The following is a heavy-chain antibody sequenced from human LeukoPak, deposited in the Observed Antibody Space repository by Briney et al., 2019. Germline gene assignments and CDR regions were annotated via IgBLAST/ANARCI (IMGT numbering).Heavy chain of an antibody. J-gene: IGHJ4*02. D-gene: IGHD3-22*01. CDR1: GGSISSYY. V-gene: IGHV4-59*01. CDR2: IYYSGSP. Sequence: SETLSLTCTVSGGSISSYYWIWIRQPPGKGLECIGYIYYSGSPNYNPSLKSRVTISVDTSKIQFSLKLSSVTAADTAVYYCARRTYFYDSSGYYFDYWGQGTLVTVSS. CDR3: ARRTYFYDSSGYYFDY.